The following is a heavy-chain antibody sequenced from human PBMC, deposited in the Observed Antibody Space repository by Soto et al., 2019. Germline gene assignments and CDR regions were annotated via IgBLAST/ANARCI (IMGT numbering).Heavy chain of an antibody. V-gene: IGHV4-4*07. Sequence: SETLSLTCNVSGGSVSKFYWAWIRKTAGNGLEWMGRVYATGTTDYNPSLRSRVAMSVDISKKTFSLRLRSVTGADSGVYYCVRDGSKSLRDWFDPWGQGILVTVSS. CDR1: GGSVSKFY. CDR3: VRDGSKSLRDWFDP. CDR2: VYATGTT. J-gene: IGHJ5*02.